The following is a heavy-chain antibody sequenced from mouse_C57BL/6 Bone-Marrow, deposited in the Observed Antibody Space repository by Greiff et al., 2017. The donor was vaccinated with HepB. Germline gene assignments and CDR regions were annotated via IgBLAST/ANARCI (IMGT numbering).Heavy chain of an antibody. CDR2: IHPNSGST. CDR3: ASPSYYYGSSLFDV. J-gene: IGHJ1*03. D-gene: IGHD1-1*01. CDR1: GYTFTSYW. Sequence: VQLKQPGAELIKPGASVKLSCKASGYTFTSYWMHWVKQRPGQGLEWIGMIHPNSGSTNYNEKFKSKATLTVDKSSSTAYMQLSSLTSEDSAVYYCASPSYYYGSSLFDVWGTGTTVTVSS. V-gene: IGHV1-64*01.